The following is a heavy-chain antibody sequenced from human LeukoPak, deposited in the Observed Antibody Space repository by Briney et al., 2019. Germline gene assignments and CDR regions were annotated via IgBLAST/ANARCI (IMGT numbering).Heavy chain of an antibody. Sequence: GGSLRLSCAASGFTFSDFWVEWFRQAPGKGLEWVANINKDGSDKYYMDSVTGRFSISRDNAKNSLSLQMNNLRVDDTAVYYCARNQLRSRDIWGQGILVTVSS. V-gene: IGHV3-7*01. J-gene: IGHJ4*02. CDR1: GFTFSDFW. D-gene: IGHD4-23*01. CDR2: INKDGSDK. CDR3: ARNQLRSRDI.